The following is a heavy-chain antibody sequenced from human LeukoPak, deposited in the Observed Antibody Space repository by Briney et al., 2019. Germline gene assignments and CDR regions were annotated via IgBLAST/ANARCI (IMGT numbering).Heavy chain of an antibody. V-gene: IGHV4-59*01. CDR2: IYYSGST. D-gene: IGHD6-13*01. Sequence: SETLSLTCTVSGGSISSYYWSWIRQPPGKGLEWIGYIYYSGSTNYNPSLKSRVTISVDTSKNQFSLKLSSVTAADTAVYYCARLIPSYSSSWAFDYWGQGTLVTVSS. CDR1: GGSISSYY. J-gene: IGHJ4*02. CDR3: ARLIPSYSSSWAFDY.